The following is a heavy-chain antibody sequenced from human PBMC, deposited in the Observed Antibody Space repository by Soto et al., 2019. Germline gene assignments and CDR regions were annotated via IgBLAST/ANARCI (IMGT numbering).Heavy chain of an antibody. V-gene: IGHV1-2*02. Sequence: ASVKVSCKASGYTFTGYYMHWVRQAPGQGLEWMGWINPNSGGTNYAQKFQGRVTMTRDTSISTAYMELSRLRSDDTAVYYCARFGPYYDFWSGNPVSGMDVWGQGTTVTVSS. CDR1: GYTFTGYY. J-gene: IGHJ6*02. D-gene: IGHD3-3*01. CDR2: INPNSGGT. CDR3: ARFGPYYDFWSGNPVSGMDV.